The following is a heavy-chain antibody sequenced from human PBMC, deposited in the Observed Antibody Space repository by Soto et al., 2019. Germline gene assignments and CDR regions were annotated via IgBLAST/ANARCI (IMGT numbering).Heavy chain of an antibody. CDR1: CGSFSGYY. J-gene: IGHJ4*02. V-gene: IGHV4-34*01. CDR2: INHSGST. Sequence: SETLSLTCAVYCGSFSGYYWSWIRQPPGKGLEWIGEINHSGSTNYNPSLKSRVTISVDTSKNQFSLKLSSVTAADTAVYYCARGRVAAAGSLFDYWGQGTLVTVS. CDR3: ARGRVAAAGSLFDY. D-gene: IGHD6-13*01.